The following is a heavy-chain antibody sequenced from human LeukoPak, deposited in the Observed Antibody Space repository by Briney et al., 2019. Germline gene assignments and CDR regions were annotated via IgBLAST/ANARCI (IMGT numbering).Heavy chain of an antibody. D-gene: IGHD3-10*01. CDR2: IYYSGST. V-gene: IGHV4-39*01. J-gene: IGHJ4*02. Sequence: PSETLSLTCTVSGGSISSSSYYWGWIRQPPGKGLEWIGSIYYSGSTYYNPSLKSRVTISVDTSKNQFSLKLSSVTAADTAVYYCARQGITMVRGEYYFDYWGQGTLVTVSS. CDR1: GGSISSSSYY. CDR3: ARQGITMVRGEYYFDY.